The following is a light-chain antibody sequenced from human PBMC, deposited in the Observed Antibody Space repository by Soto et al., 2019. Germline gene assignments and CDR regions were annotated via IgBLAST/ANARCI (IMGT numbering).Light chain of an antibody. CDR1: SSDVGGYNA. J-gene: IGLJ1*01. Sequence: QSVLTQPASVSGSPGQSITISCTGTSSDVGGYNAVSWYQQHPGRAPKLMIYDVSNRPSGISNRFSGSKSGSTASLTISRPRAEDDAVYYCSSYTRRGVNVLGAGTKVPAL. CDR2: DVS. CDR3: SSYTRRGVNV. V-gene: IGLV2-14*01.